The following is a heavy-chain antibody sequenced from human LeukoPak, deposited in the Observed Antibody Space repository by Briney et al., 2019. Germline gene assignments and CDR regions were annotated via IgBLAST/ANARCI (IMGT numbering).Heavy chain of an antibody. CDR3: ARGPYYDYVDAFDI. V-gene: IGHV3-23*01. CDR2: ITASGVST. D-gene: IGHD3-3*01. Sequence: GGSLRLSCAASGFTFSSYAMSWVRQAPGKGLEWVSSITASGVSTHYADSVKGRFTISRDNSKNTLFLRMNSLRAEDTAVYYCARGPYYDYVDAFDIWGQGTRVTVSS. CDR1: GFTFSSYA. J-gene: IGHJ3*02.